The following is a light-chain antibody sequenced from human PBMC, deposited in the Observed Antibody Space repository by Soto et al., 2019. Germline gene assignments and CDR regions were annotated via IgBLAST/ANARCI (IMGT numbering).Light chain of an antibody. CDR1: HSISIS. V-gene: IGKV1-39*01. J-gene: IGKJ4*01. CDR3: QQSYSIPFS. CDR2: GAS. Sequence: DLQMTQSPSSLSASIGDSVTITCRASHSISISLNWYQQKPGKAPKFLIHGASSLQGGVPPRFSGGGSGTDFTLTINSLQPEDVATYYCQQSYSIPFSFGGGTKVEIK.